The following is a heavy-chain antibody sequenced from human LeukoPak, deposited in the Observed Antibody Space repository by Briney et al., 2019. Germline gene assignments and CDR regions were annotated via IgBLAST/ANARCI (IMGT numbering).Heavy chain of an antibody. Sequence: GGSLRLSCAASVFTFSSYAMHWVRQAPGKGLEYVSAISSNGGSTYYANSVKGRFTISRDNSKNTLYLQMGSLRAEDMAVYYCARDVRGYSYGSYYYYYYYMDVWGKGTTVTVSS. CDR2: ISSNGGST. V-gene: IGHV3-64*01. CDR3: ARDVRGYSYGSYYYYYYYMDV. D-gene: IGHD5-18*01. J-gene: IGHJ6*03. CDR1: VFTFSSYA.